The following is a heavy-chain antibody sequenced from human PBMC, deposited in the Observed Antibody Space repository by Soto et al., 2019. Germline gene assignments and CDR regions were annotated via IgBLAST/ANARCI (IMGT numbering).Heavy chain of an antibody. CDR3: ASGVLRITIFGVVIIGYMDV. CDR2: IYYSGST. D-gene: IGHD3-3*01. CDR1: GGSISSGGYY. Sequence: SETLSLTCTVSGGSISSGGYYWSWIRQHPGKGLEWIGYIYYSGSTYYNPSLKSRVTITVDTSKNQFSLKLSSVTAADTAVYYCASGVLRITIFGVVIIGYMDVWGKGTTVTVSS. J-gene: IGHJ6*03. V-gene: IGHV4-31*03.